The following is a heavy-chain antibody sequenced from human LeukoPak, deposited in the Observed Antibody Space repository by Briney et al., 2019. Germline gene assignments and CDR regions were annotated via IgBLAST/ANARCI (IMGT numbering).Heavy chain of an antibody. V-gene: IGHV3-30*02. CDR2: IRYDGGDK. J-gene: IGHJ6*03. D-gene: IGHD1-26*01. Sequence: GGSLRLSCAVSGFTFSSYGMHWVRQAPDEGLEWVAFIRYDGGDKYYADSVKGRFSISRDNSKNRLYLQMNSLRPDDTAVYYCAKGAGFEPAQKWAGYYYYVDVWGNGTTVTISS. CDR3: AKGAGFEPAQKWAGYYYYVDV. CDR1: GFTFSSYG.